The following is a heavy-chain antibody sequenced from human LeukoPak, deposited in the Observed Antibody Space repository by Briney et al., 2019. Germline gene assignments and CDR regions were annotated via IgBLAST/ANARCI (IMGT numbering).Heavy chain of an antibody. CDR3: ARGWPQTHGRYSSSWYYFDY. J-gene: IGHJ4*02. Sequence: SETLSLTCAVYGGSFSGYYWSWIRQPPGKGLEWIGEINHSGSTNYNPPLKSRVTISVDTSKNQFSLKLSSVTAADTAVYYCARGWPQTHGRYSSSWYYFDYWGQGTLVTVSS. V-gene: IGHV4-34*01. CDR2: INHSGST. D-gene: IGHD6-13*01. CDR1: GGSFSGYY.